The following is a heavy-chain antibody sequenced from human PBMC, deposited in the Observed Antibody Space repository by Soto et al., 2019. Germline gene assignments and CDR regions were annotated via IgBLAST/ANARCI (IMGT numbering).Heavy chain of an antibody. D-gene: IGHD3-3*01. CDR2: IIPIFGTA. Sequence: QVQLVQSGAEVKKPGSSVKVSCKASGGTFSSYAISWVRQAPGQGLEWMGGIIPIFGTANYAQKFQGRVTITADEYKSTAYMELSSLRSEDTAVYYCARAINTYYDLWSGGSDVWGQGTTVTVSS. CDR3: ARAINTYYDLWSGGSDV. CDR1: GGTFSSYA. V-gene: IGHV1-69*12. J-gene: IGHJ6*02.